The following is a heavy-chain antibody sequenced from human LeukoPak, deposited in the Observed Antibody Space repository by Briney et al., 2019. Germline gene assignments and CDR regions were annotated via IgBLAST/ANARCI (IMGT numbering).Heavy chain of an antibody. CDR2: ISSSSSYI. CDR1: GFTFSSYT. CDR3: ARDGDTSGYSD. V-gene: IGHV3-21*01. J-gene: IGHJ4*02. D-gene: IGHD3-22*01. Sequence: PGGSLRLSCAASGFTFSSYTMNWVRQAPGKGLQSVSSISSSSSYIYYADSVKGRFTISRDNSKNSLYLQMNSLRVEDTAIYYCARDGDTSGYSDWGQGTLVTVSS.